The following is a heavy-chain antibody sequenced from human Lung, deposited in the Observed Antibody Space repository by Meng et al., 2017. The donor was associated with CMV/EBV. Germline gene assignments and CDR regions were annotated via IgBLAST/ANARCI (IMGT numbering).Heavy chain of an antibody. V-gene: IGHV3-20*01. CDR1: GFNFGDDG. J-gene: IGHJ2*01. Sequence: SGFNFGDDGMSWVRQARGKELEGVSGIKWVGARRSNRNSVEGGFTISRDNTKNSLYLQMNSLSAEDTDFYHCARRAAAGATYWYFDRWRRGTLVTVSS. CDR2: IKWVGARR. D-gene: IGHD6-13*01. CDR3: ARRAAAGATYWYFDR.